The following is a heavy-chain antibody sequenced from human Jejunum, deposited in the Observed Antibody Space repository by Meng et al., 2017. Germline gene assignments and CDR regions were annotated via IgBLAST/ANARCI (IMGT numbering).Heavy chain of an antibody. Sequence: QVQLVQSGPEVKNPGASVNVSCKASGYTFTTFHIHGVRQAPGQGLEWMGVIRPSGGFTTTAQRFQGRVTMTSDASTSTVYMELSTLRSEDTAVYFCTRESIYNNRDDFDYWGQGTLVTVSS. CDR2: IRPSGGFT. CDR1: GYTFTTFH. CDR3: TRESIYNNRDDFDY. D-gene: IGHD2/OR15-2a*01. V-gene: IGHV1-46*03. J-gene: IGHJ4*02.